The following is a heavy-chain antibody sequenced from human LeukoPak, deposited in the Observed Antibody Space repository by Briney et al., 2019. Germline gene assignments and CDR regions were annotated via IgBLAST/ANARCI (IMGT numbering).Heavy chain of an antibody. CDR3: AKGSSSSRPYYFDY. J-gene: IGHJ4*02. CDR2: ISTNSAGT. V-gene: IGHV3-23*01. CDR1: GFTFSTYA. Sequence: GSLRLSCAASGFTFSTYAMSWVGQAPGKGLEWVSAISTNSAGTYYADSVKGRFTISRDNSENTLYLQMNSLRGEDTAVYYCAKGSSSSRPYYFDYWGQGTLVTVSS. D-gene: IGHD6-13*01.